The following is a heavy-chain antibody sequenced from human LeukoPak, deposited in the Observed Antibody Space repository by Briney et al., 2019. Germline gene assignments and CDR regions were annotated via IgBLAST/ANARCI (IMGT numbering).Heavy chain of an antibody. V-gene: IGHV1-69*05. D-gene: IGHD2-21*02. CDR3: ARDPFNVVVTAPPTD. CDR1: GGTFSGYA. CDR2: IIPIFGTA. Sequence: SVKVSCKASGGTFSGYAISWVRQAPGQGLEWMGRIIPIFGTANYAQKFQGRVTITTDESTSTAYMELSSLRSEDTAVYYCARDPFNVVVTAPPTDWGQGTLVTVSS. J-gene: IGHJ4*02.